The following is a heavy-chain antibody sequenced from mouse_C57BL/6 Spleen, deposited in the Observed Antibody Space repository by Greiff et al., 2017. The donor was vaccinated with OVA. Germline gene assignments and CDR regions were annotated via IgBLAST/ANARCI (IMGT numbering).Heavy chain of an antibody. D-gene: IGHD1-1*01. V-gene: IGHV1-82*01. CDR3: ARGTTVVDAWCAY. J-gene: IGHJ3*01. Sequence: QVQLQQSGPELVKPGASVKISCKASGYAFSSSWMNWVKQRPGKGLEWIGRIYPGDGDTNYNGKFKGKATLTADKSSSTAYMQLSSLTSEDSAVYFCARGTTVVDAWCAYWGQGTLVTVSA. CDR1: GYAFSSSW. CDR2: IYPGDGDT.